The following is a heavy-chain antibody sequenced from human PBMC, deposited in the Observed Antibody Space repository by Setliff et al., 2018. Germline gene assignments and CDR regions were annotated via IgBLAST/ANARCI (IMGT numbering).Heavy chain of an antibody. D-gene: IGHD2-15*01. CDR2: IISNSLTI. CDR3: ARTCSGSGCYAGLES. J-gene: IGHJ4*02. CDR1: GFTLRSYG. V-gene: IGHV3-48*01. Sequence: GGSLRLSCAASGFTLRSYGMHWVRQAPGKGLEWVSYIISNSLTIHYADSVKGRFTISRDNSKNTLYLQMNSLRPEDTAVYYCARTCSGSGCYAGLESWGQGTPVTVSS.